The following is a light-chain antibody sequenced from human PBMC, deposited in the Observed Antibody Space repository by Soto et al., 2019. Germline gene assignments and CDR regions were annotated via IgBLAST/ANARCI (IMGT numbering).Light chain of an antibody. J-gene: IGLJ1*01. Sequence: QSVLTRPPSASGTPGQRVTISCSGSSSNIGSNTVNWYQQFPGTAPKLLIYTNNQRPSGVPDRLSGSKSGTSASLAISGLQSEDEADYYCATWDDSLNGYVFGAGTKVTVL. CDR2: TNN. CDR1: SSNIGSNT. V-gene: IGLV1-44*01. CDR3: ATWDDSLNGYV.